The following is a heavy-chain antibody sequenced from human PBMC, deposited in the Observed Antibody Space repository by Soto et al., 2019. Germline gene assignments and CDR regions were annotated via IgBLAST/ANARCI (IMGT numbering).Heavy chain of an antibody. CDR3: AIGPNVLLWFGGNVEWYDP. CDR1: GFTFSSYA. D-gene: IGHD3-10*01. V-gene: IGHV3-23*01. J-gene: IGHJ5*02. Sequence: EVQLLESGGGLVQPGGSLRLSCAASGFTFSSYAMSWVRQAPGKGLEWVSAISGSGGSTYYADSVKGRFTISRDNSKNTLYLQMNSLRAEDTAVYYCAIGPNVLLWFGGNVEWYDPWGQGTLVTVSS. CDR2: ISGSGGST.